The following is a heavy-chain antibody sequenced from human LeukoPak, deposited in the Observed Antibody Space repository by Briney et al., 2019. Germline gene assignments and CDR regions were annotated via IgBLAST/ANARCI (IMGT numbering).Heavy chain of an antibody. CDR2: ISGSAAGNT. Sequence: GGSLRLSCAASGFTFSSYAMSWVRQAPGKGLEWVSAISGSAAGNTYYADSVKGRFTISRDNSKNTLYLQMNSLRAEDTAMYYCAKGTLVVTDDAFDFWGQGTMVTASS. CDR1: GFTFSSYA. D-gene: IGHD2-21*02. J-gene: IGHJ3*01. V-gene: IGHV3-23*01. CDR3: AKGTLVVTDDAFDF.